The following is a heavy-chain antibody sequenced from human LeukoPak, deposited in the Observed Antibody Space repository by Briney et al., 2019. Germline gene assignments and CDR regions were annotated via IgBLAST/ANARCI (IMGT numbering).Heavy chain of an antibody. CDR3: ATTYRSGWNNWFDP. CDR2: IYSSGST. D-gene: IGHD6-19*01. CDR1: SGSFSGYY. V-gene: IGHV4-59*01. Sequence: SETLSLTCAVYSGSFSGYYWNWIRQPPGKGLEWIGFIYSSGSTNYNPSLKSRVTISVDTSKSQFSLKLTSVTAADTAVYYCATTYRSGWNNWFDPWGQGTLVTVSS. J-gene: IGHJ5*02.